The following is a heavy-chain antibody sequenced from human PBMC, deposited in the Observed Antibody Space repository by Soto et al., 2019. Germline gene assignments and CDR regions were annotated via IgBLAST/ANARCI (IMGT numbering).Heavy chain of an antibody. V-gene: IGHV5-51*01. Sequence: PGESLKISCKVSGYSFNNYWIAWVRQRPGTGLEWMGIIYPSNSGTRYSPSFQGQVTISADESISTAYLQWSSLQASDTAMYYCTRDRDYGGNSETFDRWGRGTMVTVAS. CDR2: IYPSNSGT. CDR3: TRDRDYGGNSETFDR. CDR1: GYSFNNYW. J-gene: IGHJ3*02. D-gene: IGHD4-17*01.